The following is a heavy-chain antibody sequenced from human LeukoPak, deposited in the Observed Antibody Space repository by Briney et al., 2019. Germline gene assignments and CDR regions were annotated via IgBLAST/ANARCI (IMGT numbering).Heavy chain of an antibody. J-gene: IGHJ3*02. V-gene: IGHV3-74*01. CDR3: ARVAMERGYSGYDAFDI. D-gene: IGHD5-12*01. CDR1: EFTFSTYW. CDR2: INPDGTTT. Sequence: GGSLRLSCAASEFTFSTYWMHWVRQAPGKGLVWVSHINPDGTTTNYADSVKGRFTISRDNAKNSLYLQMNSPRAEDTAVYYCARVAMERGYSGYDAFDIWGQGTMVTVSS.